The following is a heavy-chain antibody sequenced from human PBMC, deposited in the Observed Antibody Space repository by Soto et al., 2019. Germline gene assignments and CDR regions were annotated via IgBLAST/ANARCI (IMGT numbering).Heavy chain of an antibody. D-gene: IGHD3-3*01. CDR1: GFTVSSNY. CDR2: ILSADNT. CDR3: AITGAGYYIV. J-gene: IGHJ6*02. V-gene: IGHV3-53*01. Sequence: GGSLRLSCAASGFTVSSNYLSWVRQAPGKGLEWVSVILSADNTHYADSVKGRFTISRDNSKNTVFLQMNSLRAEDTAVYYCAITGAGYYIVWGQGTTVTVYS.